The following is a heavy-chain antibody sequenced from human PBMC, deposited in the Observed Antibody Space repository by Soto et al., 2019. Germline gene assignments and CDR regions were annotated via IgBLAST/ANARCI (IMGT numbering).Heavy chain of an antibody. CDR3: ARYHAQVVLAATNTAMVTVYYMDV. D-gene: IGHD5-18*01. CDR1: GGTFSSYA. Sequence: SVKVSCKASGGTFSSYAISWVRQAPGQGLEWMGGIIPIFGTANYAQKFQGRVTITADESTSTAYMELSSLRSEDTAVYYCARYHAQVVLAATNTAMVTVYYMDVWGKGTTVTVSS. J-gene: IGHJ6*03. V-gene: IGHV1-69*13. CDR2: IIPIFGTA.